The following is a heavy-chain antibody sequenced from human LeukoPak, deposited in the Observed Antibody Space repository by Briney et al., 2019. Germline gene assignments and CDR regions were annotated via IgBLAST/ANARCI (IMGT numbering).Heavy chain of an antibody. D-gene: IGHD1-26*01. V-gene: IGHV3-53*01. J-gene: IGHJ3*02. CDR3: ARGGSYLSAFDI. Sequence: PGRSLILSSAASGLTVTINYMGWVRQAPGKWLEWDSIIYSGGSTCFADSVKGRFTISRDNSKNTLYLQMNSLRAEDTAVYYCARGGSYLSAFDIWGQGTMVTVSS. CDR1: GLTVTINY. CDR2: IYSGGST.